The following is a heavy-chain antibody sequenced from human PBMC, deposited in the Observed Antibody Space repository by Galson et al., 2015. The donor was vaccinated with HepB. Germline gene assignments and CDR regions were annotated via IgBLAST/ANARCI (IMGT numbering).Heavy chain of an antibody. Sequence: SLRLSCAASGFTFSDYYMSWIRQAPGKGLEWVSYISSSGSTIYYADSVKGRFTISRDNAKNSLYLQMNSLRAEDTAVYYCARARSTSEYYYGMDVWAQGTTVTVSS. CDR2: ISSSGSTI. CDR1: GFTFSDYY. V-gene: IGHV3-11*01. CDR3: ARARSTSEYYYGMDV. D-gene: IGHD2-2*01. J-gene: IGHJ6*02.